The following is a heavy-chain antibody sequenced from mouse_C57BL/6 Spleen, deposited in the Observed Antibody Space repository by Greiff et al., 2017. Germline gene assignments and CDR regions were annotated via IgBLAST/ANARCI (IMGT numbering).Heavy chain of an antibody. CDR2: INPSNGGT. D-gene: IGHD1-1*01. J-gene: IGHJ1*03. Sequence: VQLQQPGTELVKPRASVKLSCKASGYTFTSYWMHWVKQRPGQGLEWIGNINPSNGGTTYNEKFKSKATLTVDKSSSTAYMQLSSLTSEDSAVYYCARGYYYGSSWYFDVWGTGTTVTVAS. V-gene: IGHV1-53*01. CDR1: GYTFTSYW. CDR3: ARGYYYGSSWYFDV.